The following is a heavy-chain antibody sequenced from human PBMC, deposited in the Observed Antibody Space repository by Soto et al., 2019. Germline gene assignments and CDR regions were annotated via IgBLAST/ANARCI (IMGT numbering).Heavy chain of an antibody. CDR2: ISSSSSYI. V-gene: IGHV3-21*01. D-gene: IGHD6-13*01. CDR3: ARDHRIAAADY. J-gene: IGHJ4*02. CDR1: GFTFSSYS. Sequence: LRLSCAASGFTFSSYSMNWVRQAPGKGLEWVSSISSSSSYIYYADSVKGRFTISRDNAKNSLYLQMNSLRAEDTAVYYCARDHRIAAADYWGQGTLVTVSS.